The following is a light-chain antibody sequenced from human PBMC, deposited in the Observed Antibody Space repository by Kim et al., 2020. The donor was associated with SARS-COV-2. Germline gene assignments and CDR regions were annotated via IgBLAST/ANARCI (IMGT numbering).Light chain of an antibody. J-gene: IGLJ2*01. CDR3: QTWDSSGV. CDR2: RDS. V-gene: IGLV3-1*01. Sequence: VTVSQGQTASITCSGDKLGDKYTCWYQQKPGKSPVLVIYRDSRRPSGIPERFAGSNSGNTATLTISGTQAMDEADYYCQTWDSSGVFGGGTQLTVL. CDR1: KLGDKY.